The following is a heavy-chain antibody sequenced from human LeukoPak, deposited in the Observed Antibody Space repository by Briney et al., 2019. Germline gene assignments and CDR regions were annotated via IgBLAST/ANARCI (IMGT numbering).Heavy chain of an antibody. CDR3: AKYPGGFTGIVNYYHMDV. CDR2: ISYDGTNK. CDR1: GFTFSNYG. J-gene: IGHJ6*03. D-gene: IGHD1-26*01. V-gene: IGHV3-30*18. Sequence: PGGSLRLSCAASGFTFSNYGMHWVRQAPGKGLEWVAVISYDGTNKYYTDSVKGRFTISRDNSKNTLFLRMNSLRAEDTALYYCAKYPGGFTGIVNYYHMDVWGKGTTVTVSS.